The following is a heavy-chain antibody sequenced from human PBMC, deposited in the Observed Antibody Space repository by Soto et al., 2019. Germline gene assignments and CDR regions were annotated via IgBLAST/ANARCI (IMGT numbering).Heavy chain of an antibody. CDR3: SRFARVVAANLYYYYYMDV. V-gene: IGHV3-11*01. J-gene: IGHJ6*03. D-gene: IGHD2-15*01. CDR2: ISSSGSTI. Sequence: GGSLRLSCAASGFTFSDYYMSWIRQAPGKGLEWVSYISSSGSTIYYADSVKGRFTISSDNAKNSLYLQMNSLRAEDTAVYYCSRFARVVAANLYYYYYMDVWGKGTTVTVSS. CDR1: GFTFSDYY.